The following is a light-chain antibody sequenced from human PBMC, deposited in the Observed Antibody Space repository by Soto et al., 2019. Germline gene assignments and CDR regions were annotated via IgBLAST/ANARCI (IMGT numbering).Light chain of an antibody. CDR2: ATS. J-gene: IGKJ4*01. CDR1: QSISSW. CDR3: QQTNSFPLT. V-gene: IGKV1-12*01. Sequence: FRITQSPSTLSASVGDRVTITCRASQSISSWLAWYQQKPGKAPKLLIYATSRLQSGVPSRFSGSGSGTDFTLTISSLQPEDFATYFCQQTNSFPLTFGGGTKVDI.